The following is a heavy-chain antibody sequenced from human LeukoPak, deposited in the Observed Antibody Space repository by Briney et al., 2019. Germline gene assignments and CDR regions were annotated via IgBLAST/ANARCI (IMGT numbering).Heavy chain of an antibody. CDR3: GRDFGLTGTKRSFDI. Sequence: PGGSLRLSCAASGFTFSSYEMNWIRQAPGKGLEWLSYISGSGTIIYYADSVKGRFTISRDNAKNSLDLQMNSLRADDTAVYYCGRDFGLTGTKRSFDIWGQGTMVTVSS. CDR1: GFTFSSYE. V-gene: IGHV3-48*03. J-gene: IGHJ3*02. D-gene: IGHD1-7*01. CDR2: ISGSGTII.